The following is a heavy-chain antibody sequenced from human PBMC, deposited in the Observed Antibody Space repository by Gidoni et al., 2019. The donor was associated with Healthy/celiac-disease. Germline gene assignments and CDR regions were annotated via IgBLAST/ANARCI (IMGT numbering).Heavy chain of an antibody. D-gene: IGHD6-6*01. V-gene: IGHV3-30-3*01. CDR2: KSYDGSNK. CDR3: ARAGSSVFLPVGY. CDR1: GFPFSSHA. J-gene: IGHJ4*02. Sequence: QVQLVESGGGAVQPGRSPRLPCAASGFPFSSHAMHCVPPAPGKGLEWVAVKSYDGSNKYYADSVKGRFTISRDNSKNTLYLQMNSLRAEDTAVYYCARAGSSVFLPVGYWGQGTLVTVSS.